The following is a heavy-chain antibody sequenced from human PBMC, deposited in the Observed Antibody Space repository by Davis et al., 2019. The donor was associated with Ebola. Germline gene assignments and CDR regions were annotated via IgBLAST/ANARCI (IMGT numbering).Heavy chain of an antibody. D-gene: IGHD7-27*01. J-gene: IGHJ4*02. CDR1: GFSLSTSGVG. Sequence: SGPTLVKPTQTLTLTCTFSGFSLSTSGVGVGWIRQPPGKALEWLALIYWNDDKRYSPSLKSRLTITKDTSKNQVVLTMTNMDPVDTATYYCAHLPLDGIPGYFDYWGQGTLVTVSS. V-gene: IGHV2-5*01. CDR2: IYWNDDK. CDR3: AHLPLDGIPGYFDY.